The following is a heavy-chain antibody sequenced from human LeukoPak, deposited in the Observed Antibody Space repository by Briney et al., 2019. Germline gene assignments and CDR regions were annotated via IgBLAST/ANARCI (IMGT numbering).Heavy chain of an antibody. CDR3: ARGIAAAVNYFDY. Sequence: SETLSLTCTVSGYSISSGYYWGWIRQPPGEGLEWIGSIYHSGSTYYNPSLKSRVTISVDTSKNQFSLKLSSVTAADTAVYYCARGIAAAVNYFDYWSQGTLVTVSS. D-gene: IGHD6-13*01. CDR1: GYSISSGYY. J-gene: IGHJ4*02. CDR2: IYHSGST. V-gene: IGHV4-38-2*02.